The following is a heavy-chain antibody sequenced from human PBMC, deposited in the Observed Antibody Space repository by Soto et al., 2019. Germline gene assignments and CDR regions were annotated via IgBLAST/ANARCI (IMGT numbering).Heavy chain of an antibody. J-gene: IGHJ4*02. CDR2: IYPGDSNI. CDR1: GYTFTNYW. CDR3: ARRSGRYFDY. D-gene: IGHD1-26*01. Sequence: GESLKISCKGSGYTFTNYWIGWVRQMPGKGLEWMGIIYPGDSNIRYSPSFRGQVTISADQSISTAYLQWSSLEASDTAMYYCARRSGRYFDYWAQGTLVTVSS. V-gene: IGHV5-51*01.